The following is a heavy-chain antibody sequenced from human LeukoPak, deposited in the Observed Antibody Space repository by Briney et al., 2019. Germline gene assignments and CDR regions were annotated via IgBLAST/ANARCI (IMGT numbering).Heavy chain of an antibody. CDR3: ARERHYYYMDV. CDR2: INHSGST. CDR1: GFTFSSYA. Sequence: GSLRLSCAASGFTFSSYAMSWVRQAPGKGLEWIGEINHSGSTNYNPSLKSRVTMSVDTSKNQFSLKLSSVTAADTAVYYCARERHYYYMDVWGKGTTVTVSS. V-gene: IGHV4-34*01. J-gene: IGHJ6*03.